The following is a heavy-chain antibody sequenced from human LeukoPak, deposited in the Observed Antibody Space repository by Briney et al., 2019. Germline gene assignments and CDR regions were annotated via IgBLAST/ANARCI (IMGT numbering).Heavy chain of an antibody. J-gene: IGHJ1*01. Sequence: GGSLRLSCAASVFTFSSSKMSWVRQAPGKGLEWISDIDPSGTFIYYAESVKGRFTVSRDNAKNSLFLQMNSLRAEDTAVYYCARVNEGRSGYIQHWGQGTLVTVSS. D-gene: IGHD1-26*01. V-gene: IGHV3-48*03. CDR1: VFTFSSSK. CDR2: IDPSGTFI. CDR3: ARVNEGRSGYIQH.